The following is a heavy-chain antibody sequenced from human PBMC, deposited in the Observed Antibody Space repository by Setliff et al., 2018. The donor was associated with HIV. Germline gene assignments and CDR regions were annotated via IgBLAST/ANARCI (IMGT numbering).Heavy chain of an antibody. V-gene: IGHV5-51*01. CDR1: GYTFTNYW. D-gene: IGHD3-3*01. CDR2: IYPGDSDT. J-gene: IGHJ5*01. Sequence: GASLKISCRGSGYTFTNYWIGWVRQMPGRGLAWMGIIYPGDSDTRYSQSFEGQVTMSADKSINTAYLQWISLKASDTAMYYCAMQPTDTSGYNNWFDSWGQGTLVTXSS. CDR3: AMQPTDTSGYNNWFDS.